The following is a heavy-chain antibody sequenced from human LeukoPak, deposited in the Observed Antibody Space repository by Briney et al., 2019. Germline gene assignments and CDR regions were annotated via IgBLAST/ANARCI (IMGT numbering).Heavy chain of an antibody. CDR2: IKEDGSDK. Sequence: PGGSLRLSCAVSGFTFSDYWMTWVRQAPGRGLEWVANIKEDGSDKQYVDSVQGRFTISRDNAENSLYLQMNSLRAEDTAVYYCTRGSYGDYEYWGQGTLVTVSS. J-gene: IGHJ4*02. V-gene: IGHV3-7*01. CDR3: TRGSYGDYEY. D-gene: IGHD4-17*01. CDR1: GFTFSDYW.